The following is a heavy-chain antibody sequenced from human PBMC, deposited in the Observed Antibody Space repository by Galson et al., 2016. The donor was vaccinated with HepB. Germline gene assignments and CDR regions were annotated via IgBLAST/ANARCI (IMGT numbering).Heavy chain of an antibody. V-gene: IGHV1-69*13. J-gene: IGHJ4*02. CDR3: ATQDYYDSSGPFDY. CDR1: GGTFSSYG. Sequence: SVKVSCKASGGTFSSYGFNWVRQAPGQGLEWMGGIIPMFGTINSAQKSQGRVTIAADESTSTAYMELSSLRSEDTAVYYCATQDYYDSSGPFDYWGQGTVVTVSS. D-gene: IGHD3-22*01. CDR2: IIPMFGTI.